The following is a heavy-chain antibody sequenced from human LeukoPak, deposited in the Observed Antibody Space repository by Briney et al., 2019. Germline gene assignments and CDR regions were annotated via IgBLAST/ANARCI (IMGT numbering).Heavy chain of an antibody. CDR3: ATSSSGTPYFDY. Sequence: ASVKVSCKASGGTFSSYAISWVRQAPGQGLEWMGGIIPIFGTANYAQKFQGRVTITADKSTSTAYMELSSLRSEDTAVYYCATSSSGTPYFDYWGQGTLVTVSS. V-gene: IGHV1-69*06. J-gene: IGHJ4*02. CDR2: IIPIFGTA. D-gene: IGHD6-13*01. CDR1: GGTFSSYA.